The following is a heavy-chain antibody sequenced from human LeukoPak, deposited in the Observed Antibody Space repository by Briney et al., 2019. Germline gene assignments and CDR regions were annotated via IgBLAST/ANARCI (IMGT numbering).Heavy chain of an antibody. CDR3: ARALGDSSGFDAFDI. V-gene: IGHV1-46*01. D-gene: IGHD3-22*01. J-gene: IGHJ3*02. CDR2: INPSGGST. Sequence: ASVSVSCKASGYTFTIYYMHWVRQAPGQGLEWMGIINPSGGSTSYAQKFQGRVTMTRDTSTSTVYMELSSLRSEDTAVYYCARALGDSSGFDAFDIWGQGTMVTVSS. CDR1: GYTFTIYY.